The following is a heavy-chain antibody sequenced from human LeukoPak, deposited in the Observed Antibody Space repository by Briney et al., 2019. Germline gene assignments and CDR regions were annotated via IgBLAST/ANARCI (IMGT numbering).Heavy chain of an antibody. Sequence: SETLSLTCTVSGGSISSSSYYWSWIRQPPGKGLEWIGYIYYSGSTNYNPSLKSRVTISVDTSKNQFSLKLSSVTAADTAVYYCARGEYSSSSLWYFDLWGRGTLVTVSS. CDR3: ARGEYSSSSLWYFDL. J-gene: IGHJ2*01. CDR2: IYYSGST. CDR1: GGSISSSSYY. V-gene: IGHV4-61*01. D-gene: IGHD6-6*01.